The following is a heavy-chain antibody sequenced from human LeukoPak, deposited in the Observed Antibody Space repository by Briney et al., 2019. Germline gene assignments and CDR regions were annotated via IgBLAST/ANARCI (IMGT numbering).Heavy chain of an antibody. D-gene: IGHD6-13*01. J-gene: IGHJ3*02. V-gene: IGHV4-4*07. CDR1: GGSISSYY. CDR3: ARDRARASSWFDSHAFDI. Sequence: SETLSLTCTVSGGSISSYYWSWIRQPAGKGLEWIGRIYTSGSTNYNPSLKGRVTMSVDTSKNQFSLKLSSVTAADTAVYYCARDRARASSWFDSHAFDIWGQGTMVTVSS. CDR2: IYTSGST.